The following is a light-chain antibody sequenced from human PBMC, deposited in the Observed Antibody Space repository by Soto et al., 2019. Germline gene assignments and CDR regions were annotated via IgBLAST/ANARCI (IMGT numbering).Light chain of an antibody. V-gene: IGLV2-14*01. CDR1: SSDVGGYNY. CDR2: EVS. CDR3: SSYGTTSPYV. J-gene: IGLJ1*01. Sequence: QSALTQPASVSGSPGQSITISCTGTSSDVGGYNYVSWYQQHPGKAPKLLIYEVSNRPSGVSHRFSGSKSANTASLTISGLQAEDEADYYCSSYGTTSPYVFGTGTKLTVL.